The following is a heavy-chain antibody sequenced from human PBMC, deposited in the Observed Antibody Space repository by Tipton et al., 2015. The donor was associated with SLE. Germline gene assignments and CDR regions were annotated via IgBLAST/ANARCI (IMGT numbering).Heavy chain of an antibody. D-gene: IGHD3-3*01. J-gene: IGHJ3*02. V-gene: IGHV4-38-2*02. Sequence: LRLSCVVSGFTFSGYWMTWVRQAPGKGLEWIGSIYHSGSTYYNPSLKSRVTISVDTSKNQFSLKLSSVTAADTAVYYCARDLTTIFGVGNAFDIWGQGTMVTVSS. CDR2: IYHSGST. CDR3: ARDLTTIFGVGNAFDI. CDR1: GFTFSGYW.